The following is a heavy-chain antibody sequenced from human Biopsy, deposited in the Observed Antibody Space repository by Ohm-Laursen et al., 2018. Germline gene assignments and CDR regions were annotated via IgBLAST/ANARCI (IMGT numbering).Heavy chain of an antibody. D-gene: IGHD4-23*01. Sequence: SLRLSCAASGFSFSDYHMRWIRQAPGRGLAWVSYISGGGTIYYGDSMKGRATISRDNAKNSLYLQMHSLRAEDTAVYYCARDTRWSPYSMDVWGQGTTVTVSS. CDR3: ARDTRWSPYSMDV. J-gene: IGHJ6*02. CDR2: ISGGGTI. CDR1: GFSFSDYH. V-gene: IGHV3-11*01.